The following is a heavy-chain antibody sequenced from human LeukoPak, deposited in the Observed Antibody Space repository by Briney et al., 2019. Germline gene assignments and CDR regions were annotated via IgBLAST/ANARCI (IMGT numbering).Heavy chain of an antibody. V-gene: IGHV3-23*01. J-gene: IGHJ4*01. Sequence: GGSLRLSCAASGFTFSSYAMSWVRQAPGKGLEWVSAISGSGGSTYYADSVKGRFTISRDNSKNTLYLQMNSLRPGDTAVYYCARAYCSGGSCYGLFDYWGHGTLVTVSS. D-gene: IGHD2-15*01. CDR2: ISGSGGST. CDR3: ARAYCSGGSCYGLFDY. CDR1: GFTFSSYA.